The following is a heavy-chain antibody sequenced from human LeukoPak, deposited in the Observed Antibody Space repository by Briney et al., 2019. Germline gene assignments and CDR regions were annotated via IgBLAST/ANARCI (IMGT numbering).Heavy chain of an antibody. J-gene: IGHJ4*02. V-gene: IGHV1-2*02. CDR1: GYTFTGYY. D-gene: IGHD5-18*01. CDR2: INPNSGGT. CDR3: ARGSVGGYSDY. Sequence: ASVKVSCKASGYTFTGYYMHWVRQAPGQGLEWMGWINPNSGGTNYARKFQGRVTMTRDTSISTAYMELSRLRSDDTAVYYCARGSVGGYSDYWGQGTLVTVSS.